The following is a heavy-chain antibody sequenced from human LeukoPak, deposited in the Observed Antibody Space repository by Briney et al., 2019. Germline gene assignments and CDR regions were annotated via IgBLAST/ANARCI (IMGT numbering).Heavy chain of an antibody. J-gene: IGHJ1*01. V-gene: IGHV3-23*01. CDR1: GFTFSSYA. D-gene: IGHD2-2*02. CDR2: ISGSGGST. Sequence: PGGSLRLSCAASGFTFSSYAMSWVRQAPGKGLEWVSAISGSGGSTYYADSVKGRFTISGDNSKNTLYLQMNSLRAEDTAVYYCAKDPYCSSTSCYTNVAEYFQHWGQGTLVTVSS. CDR3: AKDPYCSSTSCYTNVAEYFQH.